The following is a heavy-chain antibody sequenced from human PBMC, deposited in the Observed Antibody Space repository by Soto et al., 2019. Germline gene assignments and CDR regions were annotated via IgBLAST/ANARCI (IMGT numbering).Heavy chain of an antibody. CDR3: EKHMDTVAVPVMSTRPKNWFDP. CDR1: GFTFSSYA. CDR2: ISGSGGST. Sequence: PGGSLRLSCAASGFTFSSYAMSWVRQAPGKGLEWVSAISGSGGSTYYADSVKGRFTISRDNSKNTLHLQMNSLRAEDTAVHYCEKHMDTVAVPVMSTRPKNWFDPWGQGTLVNVS. D-gene: IGHD2-2*03. V-gene: IGHV3-23*01. J-gene: IGHJ5*02.